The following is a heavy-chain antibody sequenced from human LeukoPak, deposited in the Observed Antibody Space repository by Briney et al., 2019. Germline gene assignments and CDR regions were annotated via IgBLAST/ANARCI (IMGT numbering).Heavy chain of an antibody. Sequence: SETLSLTCTVSGGSISSGDYYWSWIRQPPGKGLEGVGYIYYSGSAYYNPSLKSRVTISVDTSQTQFSLKLSSVTAADTAVYYCARELSVVVPAATFDYFDHWGQGTLVTVSS. D-gene: IGHD2-2*01. J-gene: IGHJ4*02. CDR2: IYYSGSA. V-gene: IGHV4-30-4*08. CDR1: GGSISSGDYY. CDR3: ARELSVVVPAATFDYFDH.